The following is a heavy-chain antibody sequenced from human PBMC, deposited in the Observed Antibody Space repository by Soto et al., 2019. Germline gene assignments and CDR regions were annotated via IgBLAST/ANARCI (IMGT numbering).Heavy chain of an antibody. CDR1: GDTFTSFA. CDR3: GSPLRGVDYYGMDV. J-gene: IGHJ6*02. V-gene: IGHV1-3*04. D-gene: IGHD2-15*01. CDR2: INTDNGHT. Sequence: QVQFMQSGAEVKKPGAAVKVSCKASGDTFTSFAVHWVRQAPGQRLEWMGWINTDNGHTKYSHKFQGRVTISRDTSATAAYMELNGLRPEDTAVYFCGSPLRGVDYYGMDVWGQGTTVTVSS.